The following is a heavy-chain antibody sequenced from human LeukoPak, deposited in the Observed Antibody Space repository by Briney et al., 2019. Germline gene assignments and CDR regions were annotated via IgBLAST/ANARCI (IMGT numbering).Heavy chain of an antibody. CDR2: ISSSSSYI. D-gene: IGHD2-2*01. CDR1: GFTFSSYS. V-gene: IGHV3-21*01. J-gene: IGHJ5*02. CDR3: ARFTGSTRTFDP. Sequence: SGGSLRLSCAASGFTFSSYSMNWVRQAPGKGLEWVSSISSSSSYIYYADSVKGRFTISRDNAENSLYLQMNSLRAEDTAVYYCARFTGSTRTFDPWGQGTLVTVSS.